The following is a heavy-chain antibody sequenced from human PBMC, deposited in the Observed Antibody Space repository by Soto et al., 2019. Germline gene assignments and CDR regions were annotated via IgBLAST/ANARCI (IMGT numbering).Heavy chain of an antibody. CDR1: GYTFTSYG. J-gene: IGHJ6*02. D-gene: IGHD2-2*01. V-gene: IGHV1-18*01. Sequence: ASVKVSWKASGYTFTSYGISWVRQAPGQGLEWMGWISAYNGNTNYAQKLQGRVTMTTDTSTSTAYMELRSLRSDDTAVYYCARDIVVVPAATSPPRSLLLYYYYGMDVWG. CDR3: ARDIVVVPAATSPPRSLLLYYYYGMDV. CDR2: ISAYNGNT.